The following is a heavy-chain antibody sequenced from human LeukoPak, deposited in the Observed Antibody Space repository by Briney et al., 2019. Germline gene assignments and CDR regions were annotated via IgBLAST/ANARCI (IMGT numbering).Heavy chain of an antibody. J-gene: IGHJ4*02. D-gene: IGHD2/OR15-2a*01. Sequence: GGSLRLSCAASGLSVSSKYMNWVRQAPGKGLEWVSLLYTGGSTYYADSVKGRFTISRDSSKNTVYLQMNSLRAEDTAVYYCAARDCSTTCCHGGLFDYWGQGTLVTVSS. CDR2: LYTGGST. V-gene: IGHV3-53*01. CDR1: GLSVSSKY. CDR3: AARDCSTTCCHGGLFDY.